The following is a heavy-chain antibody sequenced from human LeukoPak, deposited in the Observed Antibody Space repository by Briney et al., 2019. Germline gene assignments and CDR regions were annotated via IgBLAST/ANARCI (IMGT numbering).Heavy chain of an antibody. CDR3: ARADENFVGANPFDY. CDR2: IYYSGST. J-gene: IGHJ4*02. D-gene: IGHD1-26*01. Sequence: SETLSLTCTVSGGSISSYYWSWIRQPPGKGLEWIGYIYYSGSTNYNPSLKSRVTISVDTSKNQFSLKLSSVTAADTAVYYCARADENFVGANPFDYWGQGTLVTVSS. V-gene: IGHV4-59*01. CDR1: GGSISSYY.